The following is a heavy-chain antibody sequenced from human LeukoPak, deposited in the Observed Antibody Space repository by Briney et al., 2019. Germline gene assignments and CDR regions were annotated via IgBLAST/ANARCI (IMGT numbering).Heavy chain of an antibody. CDR3: AKVRGWATARYFDY. D-gene: IGHD1-26*01. CDR2: ISGSGGGT. J-gene: IGHJ4*02. CDR1: GFTFSSYA. V-gene: IGHV3-23*01. Sequence: GGSLRLSCAASGFTFSSYAMSWVRQAPGKGLEWVSAISGSGGGTYYADSVKGRFTISRDNSKNTLYLQMNSLRAEDTAVYYCAKVRGWATARYFDYWGQGTLVTVSS.